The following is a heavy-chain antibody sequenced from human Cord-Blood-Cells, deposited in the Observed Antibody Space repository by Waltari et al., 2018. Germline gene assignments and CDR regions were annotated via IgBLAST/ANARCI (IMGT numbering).Heavy chain of an antibody. J-gene: IGHJ3*02. D-gene: IGHD2-2*02. CDR2: IYHREAT. CDR1: GYSISSGYY. CDR3: AISCIVVVPDAIAAAGTDAFDI. V-gene: IGHV4-38-2*02. Sequence: QVQLQESGPGLLKPSETLYLTCTVSGYSISSGYYWGWIRQPPGKGLEWIGSIYHREATYYNPTRKGRVTISVDMAKMQFCLKPRSGSAADTAVYYWAISCIVVVPDAIAAAGTDAFDIWGQGIMVTVSS.